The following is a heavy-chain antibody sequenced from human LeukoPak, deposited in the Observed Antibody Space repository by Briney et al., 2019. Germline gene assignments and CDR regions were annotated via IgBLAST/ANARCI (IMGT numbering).Heavy chain of an antibody. CDR2: IYYSGST. V-gene: IGHV4-59*08. J-gene: IGHJ4*02. CDR3: ARHLRGEQQLSGFDY. CDR1: GGSISSYY. D-gene: IGHD6-13*01. Sequence: SEALSLTCTGSGGSISSYYWSWIRQPPGKGLEWIGYIYYSGSTNYNPSLKSRVTISADTSKNQFSLKLSSVTAADTAVYYCARHLRGEQQLSGFDYWGQGTPVTVSS.